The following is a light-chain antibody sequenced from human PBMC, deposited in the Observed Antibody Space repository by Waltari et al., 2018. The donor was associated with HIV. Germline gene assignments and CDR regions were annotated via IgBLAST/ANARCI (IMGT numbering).Light chain of an antibody. J-gene: IGLJ3*02. CDR2: RNN. V-gene: IGLV1-47*01. CDR1: SSNIGSNY. CDR3: AAWDDSLSGRV. Sequence: QSVLTQPPSASGTPGQRVTVSCSGSSSNIGSNYVYWYQQLPGTAPKLLISRNNRRPSGVPDRFSGSKSGTSASLAISGLRSEDEADYYCAAWDDSLSGRVFGGGTKLTVL.